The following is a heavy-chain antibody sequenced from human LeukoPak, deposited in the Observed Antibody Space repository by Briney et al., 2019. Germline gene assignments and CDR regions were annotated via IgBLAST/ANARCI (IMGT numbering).Heavy chain of an antibody. CDR2: ISGSGGST. J-gene: IGHJ6*02. CDR1: GFTFSSYW. CDR3: AKDLMGSVLRFLEANPYYYYGMDV. V-gene: IGHV3-23*01. D-gene: IGHD3-3*01. Sequence: QSGGSLRLSCAASGFTFSSYWMSWVRQAPGKGLEWVSAISGSGGSTYYADSVKGRFTISRDNSKNTLYLQMNSLRAEDTAVYYCAKDLMGSVLRFLEANPYYYYGMDVWGQGTTVTVSS.